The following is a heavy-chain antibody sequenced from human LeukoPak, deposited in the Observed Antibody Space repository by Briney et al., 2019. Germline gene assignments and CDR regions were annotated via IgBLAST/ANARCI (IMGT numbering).Heavy chain of an antibody. CDR3: ARAVIVVAAATQRNWFDP. CDR1: GGSISSYY. D-gene: IGHD2-15*01. Sequence: SETLSLTCTVSGGSISSYYWSWIRQPAGKGLEWIGRIYTSGSTNYNPSLKSRVTISVDTSKNQFSLKLSSVTAADTAIYYCARAVIVVAAATQRNWFDPWGQGTLVTVSS. J-gene: IGHJ5*02. CDR2: IYTSGST. V-gene: IGHV4-4*07.